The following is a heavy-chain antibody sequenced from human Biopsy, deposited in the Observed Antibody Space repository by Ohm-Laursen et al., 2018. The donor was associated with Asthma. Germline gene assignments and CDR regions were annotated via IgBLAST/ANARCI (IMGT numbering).Heavy chain of an antibody. D-gene: IGHD2-2*01. CDR2: IYYGETT. Sequence: SETLSLTWTVSGASITSSAYYWGWVRQPPGKGLEWIGSIYYGETTYYSHSLKSRVTISVDTSKNQFSLILSSVTAADTAVYYCARHDHRWDTYADFWGQGTLVNVSS. CDR3: ARHDHRWDTYADF. V-gene: IGHV4-39*01. J-gene: IGHJ4*02. CDR1: GASITSSAYY.